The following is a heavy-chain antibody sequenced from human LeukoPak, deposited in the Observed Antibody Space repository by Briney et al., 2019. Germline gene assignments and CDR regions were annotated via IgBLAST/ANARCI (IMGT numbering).Heavy chain of an antibody. CDR3: ATDMLRFLEWSPPNDAFDI. Sequence: SVKVSCKASGGTFSSYAISWVRQAPGQGLEWMGGIIPIFGTANYAQKFQGRVTITADESTSTAYMELSSLRSEDTAVYYCATDMLRFLEWSPPNDAFDIWGQGTMVTVSS. CDR2: IIPIFGTA. CDR1: GGTFSSYA. V-gene: IGHV1-69*13. D-gene: IGHD3-3*01. J-gene: IGHJ3*02.